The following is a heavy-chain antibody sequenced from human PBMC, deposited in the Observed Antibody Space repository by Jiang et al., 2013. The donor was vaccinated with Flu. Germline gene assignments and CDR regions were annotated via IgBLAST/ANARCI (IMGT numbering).Heavy chain of an antibody. V-gene: IGHV3-33*08. CDR1: GFTFSSYG. J-gene: IGHJ4*02. CDR3: ARQIYSSGWTGTDY. D-gene: IGHD6-19*01. CDR2: IWYDGSNK. Sequence: GRSLRLSCAASGFTFSSYGMHWVRQAPGKGLEWVAVIWYDGSNKYYADSVKGRFTISRDNSKNTLYLQMNSLRAEDTAVYYCARQIYSSGWTGTDYWGQGTLVTVSS.